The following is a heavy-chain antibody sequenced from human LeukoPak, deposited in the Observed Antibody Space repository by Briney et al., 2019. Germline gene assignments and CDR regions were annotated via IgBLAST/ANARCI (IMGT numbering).Heavy chain of an antibody. CDR3: ARSLTRVVAATPGTFDY. V-gene: IGHV1-69*02. CDR1: GHTFTSYY. Sequence: SVKVSCKASGHTFTSYYMHWVRQAPGQGLEWMGRIIPILGIANYAQKFQGRVTITADKSTSTAYMELSRLRSDDTAVYYCARSLTRVVAATPGTFDYWGQGTLVTVSS. CDR2: IIPILGIA. J-gene: IGHJ4*02. D-gene: IGHD2-15*01.